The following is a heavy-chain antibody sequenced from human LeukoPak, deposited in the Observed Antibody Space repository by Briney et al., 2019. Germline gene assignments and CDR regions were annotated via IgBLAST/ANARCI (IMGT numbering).Heavy chain of an antibody. CDR2: IKQDGSAK. Sequence: GGSLRLSCAASGFTLSSYWMSWVRQAPGKGLEWVANIKQDGSAKDYVDSVKGRFTISRENAKNSLYLQMNSLRVDDTAVYHCAKDHYTSGWPGTIDYWGQGNLVTVSS. D-gene: IGHD6-19*01. J-gene: IGHJ4*02. V-gene: IGHV3-7*03. CDR3: AKDHYTSGWPGTIDY. CDR1: GFTLSSYW.